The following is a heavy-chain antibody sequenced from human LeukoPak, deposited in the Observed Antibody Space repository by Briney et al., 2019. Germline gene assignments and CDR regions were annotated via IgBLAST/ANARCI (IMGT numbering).Heavy chain of an antibody. D-gene: IGHD1-1*01. J-gene: IGHJ5*02. CDR3: ATDLAGELERPWFDP. Sequence: ASVKVSCKASGYTFTSYSMHGVRQAPGQGLEWMGIINPSGGSTSYAQKFQGRVTMTEDTSTDTAYMELSSLRSEDTAVYYCATDLAGELERPWFDPWGQGTLVTVSS. CDR1: GYTFTSYS. CDR2: INPSGGST. V-gene: IGHV1-46*01.